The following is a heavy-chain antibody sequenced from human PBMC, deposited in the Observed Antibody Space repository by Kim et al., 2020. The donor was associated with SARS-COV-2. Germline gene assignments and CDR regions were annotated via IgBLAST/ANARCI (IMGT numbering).Heavy chain of an antibody. Sequence: KHYRPSLESRLTLTKDTSKNQVVLTMTNMDPVDTATYYCAHLSIRRFDPWGQGTLVTVSS. D-gene: IGHD3-9*01. J-gene: IGHJ5*02. CDR2: K. V-gene: IGHV2-5*01. CDR3: AHLSIRRFDP.